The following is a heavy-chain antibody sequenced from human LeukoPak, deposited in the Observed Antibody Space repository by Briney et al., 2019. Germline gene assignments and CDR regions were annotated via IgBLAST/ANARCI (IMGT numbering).Heavy chain of an antibody. V-gene: IGHV4-39*01. Sequence: PSETLSLTCTVSGGSISSSSYYLGWIRQPPGKGLEWIGSIYYSGSTYYNPSLKSRVTISVDTSKNQFSLKLSSVTAADTAVYYCARLVATIRDLDYWGQGTLVTVSS. J-gene: IGHJ4*02. CDR1: GGSISSSSYY. D-gene: IGHD5-12*01. CDR2: IYYSGST. CDR3: ARLVATIRDLDY.